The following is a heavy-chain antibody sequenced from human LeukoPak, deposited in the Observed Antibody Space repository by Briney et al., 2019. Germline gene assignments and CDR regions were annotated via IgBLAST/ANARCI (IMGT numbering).Heavy chain of an antibody. CDR3: ARGLGDSSGYYYYYYGMDV. CDR2: IYSGGST. CDR1: GFTVSSNY. Sequence: GGSLRLSCAASGFTVSSNYMSWVRQAPGKGLEWVSVIYSGGSTYYADSVKGRFTISRHNSKNTLYPQMNSLRAEDTAVYYCARGLGDSSGYYYYYYGMDVWGQGTTVTVSS. J-gene: IGHJ6*02. V-gene: IGHV3-53*04. D-gene: IGHD3-22*01.